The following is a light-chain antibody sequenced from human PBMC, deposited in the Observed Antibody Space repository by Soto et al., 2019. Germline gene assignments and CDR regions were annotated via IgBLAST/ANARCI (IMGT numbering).Light chain of an antibody. Sequence: QSVLTQPASVSGSPGQSITISCTGTSSDVGNYNYVSWYQETPGKAPRLIIYQVTNRPSGVSNRFSGSKSGNTASLTISGLQADDEAEYYCTSFSTGSSYVIFGGGTKLTVL. V-gene: IGLV2-14*01. CDR1: SSDVGNYNY. CDR2: QVT. CDR3: TSFSTGSSYVI. J-gene: IGLJ2*01.